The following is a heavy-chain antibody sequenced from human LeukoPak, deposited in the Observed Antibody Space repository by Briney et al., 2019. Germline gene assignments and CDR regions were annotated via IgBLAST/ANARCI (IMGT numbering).Heavy chain of an antibody. Sequence: GASVTVSFTASGYTFSNYGISWVRQASGQGLEWMGWISPYNGKTEYAQRLQGRVTMTTDTATTTAYMELRSLRSDDTAVYYCARDRLYYDILTGYYNWFDPWGQGTLVTVSS. V-gene: IGHV1-18*01. CDR2: ISPYNGKT. D-gene: IGHD3-9*01. CDR1: GYTFSNYG. CDR3: ARDRLYYDILTGYYNWFDP. J-gene: IGHJ5*02.